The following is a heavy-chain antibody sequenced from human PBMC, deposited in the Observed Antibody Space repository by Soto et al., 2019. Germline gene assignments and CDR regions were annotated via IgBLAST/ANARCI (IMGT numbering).Heavy chain of an antibody. J-gene: IGHJ6*02. D-gene: IGHD2-21*02. CDR1: GGTFSSYA. Sequence: SVKVSCKASGGTFSSYAISWLRQAPGQGLERMGGIIPIFGTANYAQKFQGRVTITADESTSTAYMELSSLRSEDTAVYYCARAYGGNSAYYYGMDVWGQGTTVTVSS. V-gene: IGHV1-69*13. CDR2: IIPIFGTA. CDR3: ARAYGGNSAYYYGMDV.